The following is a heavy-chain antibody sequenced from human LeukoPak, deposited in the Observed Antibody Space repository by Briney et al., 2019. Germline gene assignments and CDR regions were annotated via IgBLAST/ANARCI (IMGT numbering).Heavy chain of an antibody. Sequence: PGGSPRLSCVASGVSSSSYWMAWVRQAPGKGLEWVANIKYDGSHKYYVDSVKGRFTISRDNAKNSVYLQMNSLRVDDTAVYFCASSHDSSGNDWGQGTMVTVSS. J-gene: IGHJ4*02. CDR3: ASSHDSSGND. CDR2: IKYDGSHK. D-gene: IGHD3-22*01. V-gene: IGHV3-7*01. CDR1: GVSSSSYW.